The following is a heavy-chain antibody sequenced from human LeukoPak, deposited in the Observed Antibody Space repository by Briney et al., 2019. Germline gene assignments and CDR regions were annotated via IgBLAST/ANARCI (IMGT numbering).Heavy chain of an antibody. D-gene: IGHD3-16*01. CDR1: GFSVSSTY. Sequence: SGGSLRLSCAASGFSVSSTYMSWVRQAPGQGLEWVSLIYSSGSTFYADSVQGRFIISRDDSKNTLYLQMNSLRAEDTAVYYCARDRARFLYWGQGTLVTVSS. CDR3: ARDRARFLY. CDR2: IYSSGST. V-gene: IGHV3-66*01. J-gene: IGHJ4*02.